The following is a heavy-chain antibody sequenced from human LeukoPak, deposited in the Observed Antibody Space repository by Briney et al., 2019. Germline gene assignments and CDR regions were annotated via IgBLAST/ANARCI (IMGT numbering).Heavy chain of an antibody. CDR2: ISVNNGKI. CDR3: ARVSGLGGLFDY. V-gene: IGHV1-18*01. CDR1: GYTFACYD. Sequence: ASVKVSCNASGYTFACYDIGWLRQPPAQGLEWVGGISVNNGKINHAQKFQGRVSITTDTSTSSAYMELRSVRPDDTAIYYCARVSGLGGLFDYWGQGTLVTVSS. J-gene: IGHJ4*02. D-gene: IGHD2-15*01.